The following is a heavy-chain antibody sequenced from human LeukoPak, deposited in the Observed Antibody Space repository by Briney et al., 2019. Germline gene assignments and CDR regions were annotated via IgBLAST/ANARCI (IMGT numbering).Heavy chain of an antibody. J-gene: IGHJ6*02. D-gene: IGHD3-3*01. CDR3: ARSKGVLRFLEWFDYYGMDV. CDR2: MNPTSGNT. Sequence: ASVKVSCKASGYTFTSYDINWVRQAAGQGLEWMGWMNPTSGNTGYAQKFQGRVTMTRNTSISTAYMELSSLRSEDTAVYYCARSKGVLRFLEWFDYYGMDVWGQGTTVTVSS. V-gene: IGHV1-8*01. CDR1: GYTFTSYD.